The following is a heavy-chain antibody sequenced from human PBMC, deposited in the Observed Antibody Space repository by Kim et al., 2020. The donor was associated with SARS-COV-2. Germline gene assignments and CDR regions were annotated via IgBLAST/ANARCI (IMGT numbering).Heavy chain of an antibody. CDR2: ISGDSFTT. CDR1: GFTFSSYA. J-gene: IGHJ4*02. Sequence: GGSLRLSCAASGFTFSSYAMSWFRQAPGKGLEWVSAISGDSFTTLYKDSVKGRFTISRDKSKNTLYLQMNSLRAEDTAVYYCAKRILGDPGYFDFWGQGTLVTVSS. V-gene: IGHV3-23*01. CDR3: AKRILGDPGYFDF. D-gene: IGHD4-17*01.